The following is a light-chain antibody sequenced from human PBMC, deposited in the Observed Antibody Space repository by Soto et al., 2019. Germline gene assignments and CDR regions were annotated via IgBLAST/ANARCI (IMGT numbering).Light chain of an antibody. Sequence: QSALTQPPSVSGAPGQRVTISCTGTSSNLGADYDVNWYQQLPETAPKVLINGNSYRPSGVPARFSGSKSGTSASLVITDLQAEDEGDYFCCSFTNIKTVVFGGGTKVTVL. CDR1: SSNLGADYD. J-gene: IGLJ1*01. CDR2: GNS. V-gene: IGLV1-40*01. CDR3: CSFTNIKTVV.